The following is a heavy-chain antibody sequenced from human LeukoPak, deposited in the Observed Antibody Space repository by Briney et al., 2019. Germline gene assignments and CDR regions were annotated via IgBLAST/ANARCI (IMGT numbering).Heavy chain of an antibody. CDR2: INAGNDNT. J-gene: IGHJ4*02. CDR1: GYTFTTYT. V-gene: IGHV1-3*01. Sequence: ASVKVSCKASGYTFTTYTIHWVRQAPGQRLEWMGWINAGNDNTKYSQKFQDRVTITRDTSATTAYMEMSSLRSEDTAVYYCAREHDALTGLSFDYWGQGTLVTVSS. CDR3: AREHDALTGLSFDY. D-gene: IGHD3-9*01.